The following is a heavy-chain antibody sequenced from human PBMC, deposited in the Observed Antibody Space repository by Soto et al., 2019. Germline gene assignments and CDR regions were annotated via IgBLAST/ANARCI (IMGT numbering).Heavy chain of an antibody. CDR2: IYYSGST. J-gene: IGHJ5*02. Sequence: SETLSLTCTVSGGSISSYYRSWIRQPPGKGLEWIGYIYYSGSTNYNPSLKSRVTISVDTSKNQFSLNLSSVTAADTAVYYCARSVLDIVATIFSWWFDHWGQGTLVTVSS. CDR1: GGSISSYY. CDR3: ARSVLDIVATIFSWWFDH. V-gene: IGHV4-59*01. D-gene: IGHD5-12*01.